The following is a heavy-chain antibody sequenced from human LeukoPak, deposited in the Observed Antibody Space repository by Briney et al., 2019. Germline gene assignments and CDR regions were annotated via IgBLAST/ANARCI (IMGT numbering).Heavy chain of an antibody. J-gene: IGHJ4*02. V-gene: IGHV4-4*07. Sequence: SETLSLTCAASGGSISSYYWSWIRQPAGKGLEWIGRIYTSGSTNYNPSLKSRVTMSVDTSKNQFSLKLSSVTAADTAVYYCARVGYGDYEGDHYFDYGGERALVVVSS. D-gene: IGHD4-17*01. CDR2: IYTSGST. CDR3: ARVGYGDYEGDHYFDY. CDR1: GGSISSYY.